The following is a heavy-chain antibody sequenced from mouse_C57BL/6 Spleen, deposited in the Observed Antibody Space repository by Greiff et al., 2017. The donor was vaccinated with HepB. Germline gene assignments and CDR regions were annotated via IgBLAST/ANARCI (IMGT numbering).Heavy chain of an antibody. Sequence: VQLQQSGAELVKPGASVKLSCTASGFNIKDYYMHWVKQRTEQGLEWIGRIDPEAGETKYAPKFQGKATITADTSSNTAYLQLSSLTSEDTAVYYWARPHGSSYLGYGGQGTSVTVSS. CDR3: ARPHGSSYLGY. J-gene: IGHJ4*01. V-gene: IGHV14-2*01. CDR2: IDPEAGET. D-gene: IGHD1-1*01. CDR1: GFNIKDYY.